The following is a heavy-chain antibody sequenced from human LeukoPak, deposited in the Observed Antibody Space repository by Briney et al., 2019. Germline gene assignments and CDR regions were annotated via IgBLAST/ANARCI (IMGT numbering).Heavy chain of an antibody. D-gene: IGHD3-22*01. Sequence: GGSLRLSCAASGFTFSSYSMNWVRQAPGKGLEWVSSISSSSSYIYYADSVKGRFTISRDNAKNSLYLQMKSLRAEDTAVYYCARDYDSSGLDAFDIWGQGTMVTVSS. CDR2: ISSSSSYI. CDR3: ARDYDSSGLDAFDI. V-gene: IGHV3-21*01. CDR1: GFTFSSYS. J-gene: IGHJ3*02.